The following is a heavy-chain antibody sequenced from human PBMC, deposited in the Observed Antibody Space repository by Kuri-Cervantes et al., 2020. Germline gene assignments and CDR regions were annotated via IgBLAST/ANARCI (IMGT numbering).Heavy chain of an antibody. Sequence: ASVKVSCKVSGYTLTELSMHWVRQAPGKGLEWMGGFDPEDGETIYAQKFQGRVTMTEDTSTDTAYMELSSLRSEDTAVYYCATDPIQHGSGSINFDYWGQGTLVTVSS. CDR2: FDPEDGET. CDR1: GYTLTELS. CDR3: ATDPIQHGSGSINFDY. J-gene: IGHJ4*02. V-gene: IGHV1-24*01. D-gene: IGHD3-10*01.